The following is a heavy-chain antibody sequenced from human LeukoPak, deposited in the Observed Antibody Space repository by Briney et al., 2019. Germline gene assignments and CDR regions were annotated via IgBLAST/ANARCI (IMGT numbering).Heavy chain of an antibody. CDR1: GFTFSTYA. J-gene: IGHJ2*01. D-gene: IGHD1-7*01. CDR2: ISSDGGST. CDR3: ASSPPTGTTWYFDL. Sequence: SGGSLRLSCAASGFTFSTYAMHRVRQAPGKGLEYVSAISSDGGSTYYANSVKGRFTISRDNSKNTLYLQMGSLRAEDMAVYYCASSPPTGTTWYFDLWGRGTLVTVSS. V-gene: IGHV3-64*01.